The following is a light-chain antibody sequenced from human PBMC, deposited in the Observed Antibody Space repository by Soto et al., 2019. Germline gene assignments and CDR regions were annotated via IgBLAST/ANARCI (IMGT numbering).Light chain of an antibody. J-gene: IGLJ1*01. V-gene: IGLV2-14*01. Sequence: QSVLTQPASVSGSPGQSISISCTATSSDIGDYNFVSWYQHHPGKPPKVIIYEVSNRPSGVSHRFAGSKSGNTASLTISGLQAEDEADYYCSSYKYDTVIPFVFGSGTKVTVL. CDR1: SSDIGDYNF. CDR2: EVS. CDR3: SSYKYDTVIPFV.